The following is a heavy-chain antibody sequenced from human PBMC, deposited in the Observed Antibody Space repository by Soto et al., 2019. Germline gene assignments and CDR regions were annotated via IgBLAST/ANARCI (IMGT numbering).Heavy chain of an antibody. Sequence: QVQLVQSGAEVKKPGSSVKVSCKASGGTFSSYAISWVRQAPGQGLEWMGGIIPIFGTANYAQKFQGRVTIXXDXSXXTAYMELSSLRPEDTAVYYCARGGGYDFWSGSLDYWGQGTLVTVSS. CDR1: GGTFSSYA. D-gene: IGHD3-3*01. CDR2: IIPIFGTA. CDR3: ARGGGYDFWSGSLDY. V-gene: IGHV1-69*12. J-gene: IGHJ4*02.